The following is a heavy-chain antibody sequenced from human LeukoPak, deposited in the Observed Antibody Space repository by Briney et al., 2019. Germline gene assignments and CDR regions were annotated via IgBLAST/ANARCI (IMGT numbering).Heavy chain of an antibody. J-gene: IGHJ4*02. V-gene: IGHV1-69*05. CDR2: IIPIFGTA. CDR1: GGTFSSYA. D-gene: IGHD2-21*02. Sequence: SVKVSCKASGGTFSSYAISWVRQAPGQGLEWMGRIIPIFGTANYAQKFQGRVTITTDESTSTAYMELSSLRSEDTAVYYCARDRGDHYYFDYWGQGTLVTVSS. CDR3: ARDRGDHYYFDY.